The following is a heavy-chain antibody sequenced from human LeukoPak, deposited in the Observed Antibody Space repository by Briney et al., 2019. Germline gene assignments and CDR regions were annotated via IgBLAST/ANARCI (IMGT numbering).Heavy chain of an antibody. V-gene: IGHV3-23*01. CDR1: EFTFSSYN. CDR3: AKKGLTVTTYYFDY. CDR2: ISGSGGST. Sequence: PGGSLRLSCAASEFTFSSYNMNWVRQAPGKGLEWVSAISGSGGSTYYADSVKGRFTISRDNSKNTLYLQMNSLRAEDTAVYYCAKKGLTVTTYYFDYWGQGTLVTVSS. J-gene: IGHJ4*02. D-gene: IGHD4-17*01.